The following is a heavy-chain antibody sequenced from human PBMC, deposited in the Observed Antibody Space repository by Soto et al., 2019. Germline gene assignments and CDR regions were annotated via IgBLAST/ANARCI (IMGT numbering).Heavy chain of an antibody. CDR3: AHIGDYYSSHHYFDY. D-gene: IGHD6-13*01. CDR1: GFSLTTSGVG. Sequence: QITLKESGPTLVKPTQTLTLTCTFSGFSLTTSGVGVGWIRQPPGKALEWLALIYWDDDDRYSPSLKSRLTITKDTSKNQVVLTMANVDPVDTATYFCAHIGDYYSSHHYFDYWGQGTLVTVSS. J-gene: IGHJ4*02. CDR2: IYWDDDD. V-gene: IGHV2-5*02.